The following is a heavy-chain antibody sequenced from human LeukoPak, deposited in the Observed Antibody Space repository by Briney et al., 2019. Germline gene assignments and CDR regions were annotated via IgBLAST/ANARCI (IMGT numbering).Heavy chain of an antibody. CDR1: GGTFSSYA. D-gene: IGHD4-11*01. V-gene: IGHV1-69*06. J-gene: IGHJ5*02. CDR2: IIPIFGTA. Sequence: SVKVSCKASGGTFSSYAISWVRQAPGQGLEWMGGIIPIFGTANYAQKFRGRVTITADKSTRTAYMELSSLRSEDTAVYYCALRRRDYSFWFDPWGQGTLVTVSS. CDR3: ALRRRDYSFWFDP.